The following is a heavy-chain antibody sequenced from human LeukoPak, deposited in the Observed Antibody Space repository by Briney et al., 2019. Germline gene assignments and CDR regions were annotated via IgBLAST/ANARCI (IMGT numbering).Heavy chain of an antibody. V-gene: IGHV3-48*01. D-gene: IGHD1-26*01. Sequence: GGSLRLSCAASGFISSSYSRNWVRQAPGKGLEWVSYITSNSDTIFYADSVKGRFTISRDNARNSLYLQMNSLGVEDTAVYYCVRRPVGAHPFDYWGQGTLVTVSS. CDR1: GFISSSYS. J-gene: IGHJ4*02. CDR2: ITSNSDTI. CDR3: VRRPVGAHPFDY.